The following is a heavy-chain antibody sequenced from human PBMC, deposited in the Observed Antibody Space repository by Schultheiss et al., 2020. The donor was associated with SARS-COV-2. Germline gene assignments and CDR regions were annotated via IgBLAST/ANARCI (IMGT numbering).Heavy chain of an antibody. CDR2: ISGSGGST. CDR1: GFTVSSNY. D-gene: IGHD1-26*01. V-gene: IGHV3-23*01. J-gene: IGHJ4*02. CDR3: AKGWELLTLHY. Sequence: GESLKISCAASGFTVSSNYMSWVRQAPGKGLEWVSVISGSGGSTYYADSVKGRFTISRDNSKNTLYLQMNSLRAEDTAVYYCAKGWELLTLHYWGQGTLVTVSS.